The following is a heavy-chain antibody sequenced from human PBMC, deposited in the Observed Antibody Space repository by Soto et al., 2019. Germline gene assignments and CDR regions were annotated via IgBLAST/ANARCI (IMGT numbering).Heavy chain of an antibody. J-gene: IGHJ4*02. V-gene: IGHV4-4*02. CDR1: GDSIDTGYW. CDR2: IYHSGST. CDR3: ARRRDSSSWLFDY. Sequence: PSETLSLTCVVSGDSIDTGYWWTWVRQAPGKGLEWIGEIYHSGSTNYNPPLRSRVTISVDRSKSQFSLKVNSVTAADTAVYYCARRRDSSSWLFDYWGQGTLVTVSS. D-gene: IGHD6-13*01.